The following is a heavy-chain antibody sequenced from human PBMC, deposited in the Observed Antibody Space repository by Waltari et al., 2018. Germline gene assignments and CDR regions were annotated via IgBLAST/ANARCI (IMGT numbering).Heavy chain of an antibody. D-gene: IGHD3-22*01. CDR1: GFTFRNFW. J-gene: IGHJ4*02. CDR2: INGDGYNT. CDR3: VHRAYYDTSGNQNFDY. V-gene: IGHV3-74*01. Sequence: EVQLMESGGGLVQPGESLRLSCAASGFTFRNFWMHWVRQLPGKGLVWVSSINGDGYNTNHAGSVKGRFIISRDNAKNTLYLQMNSLRAEDTAVYFCVHRAYYDTSGNQNFDYWGQGTLVTVSS.